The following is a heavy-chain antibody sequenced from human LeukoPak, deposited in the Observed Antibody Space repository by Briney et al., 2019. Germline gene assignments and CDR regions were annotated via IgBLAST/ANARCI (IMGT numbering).Heavy chain of an antibody. CDR3: ARDQGIAAAGTLNY. Sequence: SETLSLTCAVSGGSISSSNWWSWVRQPPGKGLEWIGEIYHSGSTNYNPSLKSRVTISVDKSKNQFSLKLSSVTAADTAVYYCARDQGIAAAGTLNYWGQGTLVTVSS. D-gene: IGHD6-13*01. CDR2: IYHSGST. J-gene: IGHJ4*02. CDR1: GGSISSSNW. V-gene: IGHV4-4*02.